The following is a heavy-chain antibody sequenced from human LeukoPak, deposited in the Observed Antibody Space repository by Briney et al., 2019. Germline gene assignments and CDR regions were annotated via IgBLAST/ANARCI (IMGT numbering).Heavy chain of an antibody. Sequence: QPGGSLRLSCTASGFTFGDYAMSWVRQAPGKGLEWVASIRYDGSNKYYADSVKGRFTISRDNSKNTLYLQMNSLRAEDTAVYYCAKDYWDYYDSSGSTFDYWGQGTLVTVSS. CDR2: IRYDGSNK. D-gene: IGHD3-22*01. V-gene: IGHV3-30*02. J-gene: IGHJ4*02. CDR3: AKDYWDYYDSSGSTFDY. CDR1: GFTFGDYA.